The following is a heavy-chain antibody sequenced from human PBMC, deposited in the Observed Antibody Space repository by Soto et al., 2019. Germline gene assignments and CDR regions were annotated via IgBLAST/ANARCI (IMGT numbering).Heavy chain of an antibody. Sequence: ASVKVSCKASGYTFTSYAMHWVRQAPGQRLEWMGWINAGNGNTKYSQKFQGRVTITRDTSASTAYMELSSLRSEDTAVYYCASGPLAGTILAGGPGGYYYMDVWGKGTTVTVSS. V-gene: IGHV1-3*01. J-gene: IGHJ6*03. CDR1: GYTFTSYA. CDR2: INAGNGNT. CDR3: ASGPLAGTILAGGPGGYYYMDV. D-gene: IGHD1-1*01.